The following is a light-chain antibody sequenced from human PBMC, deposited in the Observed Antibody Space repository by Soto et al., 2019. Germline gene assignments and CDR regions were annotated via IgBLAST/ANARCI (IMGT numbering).Light chain of an antibody. Sequence: QSALTQPASVSGSPGQSITISCTGTSGDIGSYNRVSWYQQHPGKAPKLIIYEDTDRPSGVSNRFSGSKSGNTASLTISGLQAEDEAEYYCRSYANINTRACVFGTGTKLTVL. V-gene: IGLV2-14*01. J-gene: IGLJ1*01. CDR2: EDT. CDR3: RSYANINTRACV. CDR1: SGDIGSYNR.